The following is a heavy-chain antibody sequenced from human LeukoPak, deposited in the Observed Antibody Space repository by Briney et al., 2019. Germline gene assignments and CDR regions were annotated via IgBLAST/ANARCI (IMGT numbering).Heavy chain of an antibody. CDR3: AREGLMITFGGVIARGPLDY. V-gene: IGHV1-3*01. CDR1: GYTFTSYA. Sequence: ASVKVSCKASGYTFTSYAMHWVRQAPGQRLKWMGWINAGNGNTKYSQKFQGRVTMTRDMSTSTVYMELSSLRSEDTAVYYCAREGLMITFGGVIARGPLDYWGQGTLVTVSS. D-gene: IGHD3-16*02. J-gene: IGHJ4*02. CDR2: INAGNGNT.